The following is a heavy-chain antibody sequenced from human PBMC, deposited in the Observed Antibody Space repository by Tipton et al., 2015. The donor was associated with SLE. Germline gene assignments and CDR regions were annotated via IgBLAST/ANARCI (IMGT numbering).Heavy chain of an antibody. V-gene: IGHV4-61*09. CDR2: IYTSGST. CDR3: AILRSDYYGSGSLFDY. CDR1: GGSISSGSYY. Sequence: TLSLTCTVSGGSISSGSYYWSWIRQPAGKGLEWIGHIYTSGSTNYNPSLKSRVTISVDTSKNQFSLKLSSVTAADTAVYYCAILRSDYYGSGSLFDYWGQGTLVTVSS. D-gene: IGHD3-10*01. J-gene: IGHJ4*02.